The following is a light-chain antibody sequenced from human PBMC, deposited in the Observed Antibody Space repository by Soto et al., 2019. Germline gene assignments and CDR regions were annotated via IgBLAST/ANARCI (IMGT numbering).Light chain of an antibody. J-gene: IGKJ3*01. CDR3: HHYDNSPPFP. CDR2: GAS. Sequence: EIVLTQSPGTLSLSPGVRAILSCRASQSINNRYLAWYQQMPGRAPRLLIHGASSRAAGIPDRFSGSGSGTDFTLTINRLEPEDFAVYYCHHYDNSPPFPFGPGTTVDI. CDR1: QSINNRY. V-gene: IGKV3-20*01.